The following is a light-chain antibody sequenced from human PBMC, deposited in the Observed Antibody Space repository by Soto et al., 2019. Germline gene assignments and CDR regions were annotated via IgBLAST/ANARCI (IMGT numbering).Light chain of an antibody. J-gene: IGLJ3*02. CDR3: QSYDSSLSAWV. V-gene: IGLV1-40*01. CDR1: SSNIGAGYD. CDR2: DNS. Sequence: QLVLTQPPSVSGAPGQRVTISCTGSSSNIGAGYDVHWYHQLPGTAPKLLIYDNSNRPSGVPDRFSGSKSGTSASLAITGLQAEDEADYYCQSYDSSLSAWVFGGGTKVTVL.